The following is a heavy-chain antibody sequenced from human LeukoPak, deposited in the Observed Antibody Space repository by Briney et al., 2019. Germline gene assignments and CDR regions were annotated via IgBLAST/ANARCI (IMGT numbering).Heavy chain of an antibody. D-gene: IGHD2/OR15-2a*01. Sequence: ASVKVSCKASGYTFTSYYMHWVRQAPGQGPEWMGIINPSGRSTSYAQKFQGRVTMTRDTSTSTVYMELSSLRSEDTAVYYCAISPLSEGYYYMDVWGKGTTVTVSS. V-gene: IGHV1-46*01. CDR3: AISPLSEGYYYMDV. CDR2: INPSGRST. J-gene: IGHJ6*03. CDR1: GYTFTSYY.